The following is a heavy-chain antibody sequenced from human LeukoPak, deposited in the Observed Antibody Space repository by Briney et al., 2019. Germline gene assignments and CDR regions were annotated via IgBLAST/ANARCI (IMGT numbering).Heavy chain of an antibody. V-gene: IGHV4-39*01. CDR2: IYYSGST. Sequence: SETLSLTYTVSGGSISSSSYYWGWIRQPPGKGLEWIGSIYYSGSTYYNPSLKSRVTISVDTSKNQFSLKLSSVTAADTAVYYCARPGVGSSSWYWFDPWGQGTLVTVSS. J-gene: IGHJ5*02. CDR1: GGSISSSSYY. D-gene: IGHD6-13*01. CDR3: ARPGVGSSSWYWFDP.